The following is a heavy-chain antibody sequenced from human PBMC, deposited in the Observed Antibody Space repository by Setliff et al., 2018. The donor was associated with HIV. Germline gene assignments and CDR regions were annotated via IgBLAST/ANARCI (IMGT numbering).Heavy chain of an antibody. CDR3: ARVRYCSGGSCYGGEYWFDP. CDR1: GYTFTSYY. CDR2: IHPSGGST. D-gene: IGHD2-15*01. V-gene: IGHV1-46*01. Sequence: ASVKVSCKASGYTFTSYYIHWVRQAPGQGLEWMGVIHPSGGSTSYALSFQDRVTMTRDTSTSTVYMELSSLRSEDTAVYYCARVRYCSGGSCYGGEYWFDPWGQGTLVTVS. J-gene: IGHJ5*02.